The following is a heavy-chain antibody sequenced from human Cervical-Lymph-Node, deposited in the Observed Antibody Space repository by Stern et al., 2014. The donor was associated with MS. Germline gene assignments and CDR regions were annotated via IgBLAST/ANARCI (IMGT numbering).Heavy chain of an antibody. CDR1: GYSFTNYW. CDR3: ARRAGYCSRTNCYAYWYFDL. CDR2: IYPGDSVA. D-gene: IGHD2-2*01. J-gene: IGHJ2*01. Sequence: EVQLVQSGAVVKEPGEFLKISCQTSGYSFTNYWIGWVRQTPGQGLEWLGVIYPGDSVAKYSPSSLGRVAISADKSTNTAYVQWSSLKASDPATYYCARRAGYCSRTNCYAYWYFDLWGRGTLVTVSS. V-gene: IGHV5-51*01.